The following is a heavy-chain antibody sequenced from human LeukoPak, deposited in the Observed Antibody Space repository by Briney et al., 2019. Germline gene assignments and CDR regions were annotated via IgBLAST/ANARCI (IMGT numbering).Heavy chain of an antibody. Sequence: PSETLSLTCTVSGGSISSSIYYWGWIRQPPGKGLEWIGYIYYSGSTNYNPSLKSRVTISVDTSKNQFSLKLSSVTAADTAVYYCARGRGTGLYYYYGMDVWGQGTTVTVSS. J-gene: IGHJ6*02. V-gene: IGHV4-61*05. CDR2: IYYSGST. D-gene: IGHD2-8*02. CDR1: GGSISSSIYY. CDR3: ARGRGTGLYYYYGMDV.